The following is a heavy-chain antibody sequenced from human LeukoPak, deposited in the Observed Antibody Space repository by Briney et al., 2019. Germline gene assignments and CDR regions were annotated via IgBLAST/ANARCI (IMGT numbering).Heavy chain of an antibody. V-gene: IGHV3-30*04. CDR1: GFTFSSYA. D-gene: IGHD5-18*01. CDR2: ISYDGSNK. CDR3: ARDGYDY. J-gene: IGHJ4*02. Sequence: QPGRSLRLSCAASGFTFSSYAMHRVRQAPGKGLEWVAVISYDGSNKYYADSVKGRFTISRDNSKNTLYLQMNSLRAEDTAVYYCARDGYDYWGQGTLVTVSS.